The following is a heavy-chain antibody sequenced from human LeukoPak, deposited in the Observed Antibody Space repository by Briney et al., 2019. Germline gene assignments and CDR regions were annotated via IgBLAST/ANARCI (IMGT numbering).Heavy chain of an antibody. V-gene: IGHV4-59*01. Sequence: SSETLSLTCTVSGGSISGYYWSWIRQPPGKGLEWIGYIYYSGSTNYNPSLKSRVTISTDTSENQFSLKLSSVTAADTAVYYCARTKYYYGSGSPFDYWGQGTLVTVSS. D-gene: IGHD3-10*01. CDR2: IYYSGST. CDR1: GGSISGYY. CDR3: ARTKYYYGSGSPFDY. J-gene: IGHJ4*02.